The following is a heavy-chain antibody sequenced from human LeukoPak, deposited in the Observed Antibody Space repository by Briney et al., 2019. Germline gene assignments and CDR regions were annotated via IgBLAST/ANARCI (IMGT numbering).Heavy chain of an antibody. D-gene: IGHD3-10*01. CDR3: AKDRRAGSYDY. V-gene: IGHV3-21*04. J-gene: IGHJ4*02. Sequence: GGSLRLSCAASGFTFSSYSMNWVRQAPGKGLEWVSSISSSSSYIYHADSVKGRFTISRDNAKNSLYLQMNSLRAEDTAVYYCAKDRRAGSYDYWGQGTLVTVSS. CDR1: GFTFSSYS. CDR2: ISSSSSYI.